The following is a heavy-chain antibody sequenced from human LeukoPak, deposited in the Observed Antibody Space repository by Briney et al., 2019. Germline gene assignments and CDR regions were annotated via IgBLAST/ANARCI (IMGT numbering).Heavy chain of an antibody. CDR2: ISSNGGST. D-gene: IGHD6-19*01. V-gene: IGHV3-64*01. J-gene: IGHJ6*03. CDR1: GFTFSSYA. Sequence: GGSLRLSCAASGFTFSSYAMHWVRQAPGKGLEYVSAISSNGGSTYYANSVKGRFTISRDNSKNTLYLQMGSLRAEDMAVYYCAREGPPKSGYSSGWYYSPGYYMDVWGKGTTVTVSS. CDR3: AREGPPKSGYSSGWYYSPGYYMDV.